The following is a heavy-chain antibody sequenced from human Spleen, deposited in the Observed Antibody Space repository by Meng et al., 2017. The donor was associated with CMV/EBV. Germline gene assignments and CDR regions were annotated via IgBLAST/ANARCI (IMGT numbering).Heavy chain of an antibody. CDR2: IHPADSDT. Sequence: GGSLRLSCKGSGYSFTNYWIGWVRQMPGKGLEWMGIIHPADSDTRYSPSFQGQVTISADKSISTAYLQWSSLKASDTAMYYCARHGTVITPMESDAFDIWGQGTMVTVSS. CDR1: GYSFTNYW. V-gene: IGHV5-51*01. D-gene: IGHD4-23*01. CDR3: ARHGTVITPMESDAFDI. J-gene: IGHJ3*02.